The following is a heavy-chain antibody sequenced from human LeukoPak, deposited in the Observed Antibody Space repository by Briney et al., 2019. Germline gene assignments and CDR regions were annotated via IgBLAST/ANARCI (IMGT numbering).Heavy chain of an antibody. CDR2: IYYSGST. CDR1: GGSISSYY. V-gene: IGHV4-59*01. CDR3: ARDRPPNWNDACYYGMDV. J-gene: IGHJ6*02. Sequence: SETLSLTCTVSGGSISSYYWSWIRQPPGKGLEWIGYIYYSGSTNYNPSLKSRVTISVDTSKNQFSLKLSSVTAADTAVYYCARDRPPNWNDACYYGMDVWGQGTTVTVSS. D-gene: IGHD1-1*01.